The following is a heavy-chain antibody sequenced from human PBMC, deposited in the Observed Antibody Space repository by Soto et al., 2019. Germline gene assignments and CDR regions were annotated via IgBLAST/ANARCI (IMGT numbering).Heavy chain of an antibody. CDR2: ISGSGGST. D-gene: IGHD4-17*01. V-gene: IGHV3-23*01. J-gene: IGHJ3*02. CDR3: AIVLSVPSTPVTTDAFDI. CDR1: GFTFSSYA. Sequence: GGSLRLACAASGFTFSSYAMSWVRQAPGKGLEWVSAISGSGGSTYYADSVKGRFTISRDNSKNTLYLQMNSLRAEDTAVYYTAIVLSVPSTPVTTDAFDISGPAPIVTVS.